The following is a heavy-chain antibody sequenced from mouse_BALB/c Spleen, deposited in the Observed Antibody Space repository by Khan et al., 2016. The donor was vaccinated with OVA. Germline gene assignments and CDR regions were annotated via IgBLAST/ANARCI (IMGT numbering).Heavy chain of an antibody. CDR2: IWSGGIT. V-gene: IGHV2-2*02. CDR3: ARAARATSYAMAY. CDR1: GFSLTTYG. D-gene: IGHD3-1*01. J-gene: IGHJ4*01. Sequence: QVQLKESGPGLVQPSQSLSITCTVSGFSLTTYGIHWVRQSPGKGLERLGVIWSGGITEYNAASISRLNISKDNPKSQVFFNMNSLQANDTAIYCCARAARATSYAMAYWGQETSVPVTS.